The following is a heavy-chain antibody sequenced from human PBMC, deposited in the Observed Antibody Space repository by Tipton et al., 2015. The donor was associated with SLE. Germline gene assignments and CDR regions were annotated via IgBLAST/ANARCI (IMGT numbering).Heavy chain of an antibody. V-gene: IGHV3-7*01. D-gene: IGHD6-13*01. Sequence: GSLRLSCAASGFTFSRYRMSWVRQAPGKGLEWVAIIKEDGSGKHYVDSVRGRFTISRDNAKNSLYLQMNSLRAEDTAVYYCARSSWGPDYWGQGTLVPVSS. J-gene: IGHJ4*02. CDR2: IKEDGSGK. CDR1: GFTFSRYR. CDR3: ARSSWGPDY.